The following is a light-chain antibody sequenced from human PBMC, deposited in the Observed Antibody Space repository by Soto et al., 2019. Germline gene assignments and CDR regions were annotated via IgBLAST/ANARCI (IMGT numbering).Light chain of an antibody. CDR3: QQYGSSPWT. CDR1: QSVSID. CDR2: GAS. J-gene: IGKJ1*01. Sequence: EIVMTQSPATLSVSPGERATLSCRASQSVSIDLAWYHQKPGQAPRLLIFGASNRAPGIPDRFSGSGSGTDFTLTISRLEPEDFAVYYCQQYGSSPWTFGQGTKVDIK. V-gene: IGKV3-20*01.